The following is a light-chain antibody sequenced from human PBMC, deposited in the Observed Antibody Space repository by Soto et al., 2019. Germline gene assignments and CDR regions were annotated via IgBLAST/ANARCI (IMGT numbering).Light chain of an antibody. J-gene: IGLJ2*01. V-gene: IGLV2-14*01. CDR2: DVS. CDR3: SSYTSSSTIA. Sequence: QSVLTQPASVSGSPGQSITISCTGTSSDVGGYNYVSWYQQHPGKAPKLMIYDVSNRPSGVSNRFSGSKSGNTASLTISGLQAEDEADYYCSSYTSSSTIAFGGGTKLTVL. CDR1: SSDVGGYNY.